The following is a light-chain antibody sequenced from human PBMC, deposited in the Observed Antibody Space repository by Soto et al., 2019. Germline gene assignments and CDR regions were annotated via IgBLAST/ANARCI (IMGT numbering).Light chain of an antibody. V-gene: IGKV3-15*01. J-gene: IGKJ2*01. CDR1: QSVSSN. Sequence: EIVMTQSPATLSVSPGERATLSCRASQSVSSNLAWYQQKSGQAPRLLIYGASTRATGIPARFSGSGSGTEFTLTISSLQPEDFAVYYCQQYRSWYTFGQGTKPEIK. CDR3: QQYRSWYT. CDR2: GAS.